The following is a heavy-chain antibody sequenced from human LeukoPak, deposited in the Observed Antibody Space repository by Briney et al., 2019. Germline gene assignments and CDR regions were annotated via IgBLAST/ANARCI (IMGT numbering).Heavy chain of an antibody. V-gene: IGHV4-59*01. D-gene: IGHD3-10*01. CDR1: GGSISSYY. J-gene: IGHJ6*04. CDR3: ARDLVEYYGSGSYYPRTSRYYYYGMDV. CDR2: IYYSGIT. Sequence: MASETLSLTCTVSGGSISSYYWSWIRQPPGKGLEWIGYIYYSGITNYNPSLKSRVTISVDTSKNQFSLKLSSVTAADTAVYYCARDLVEYYGSGSYYPRTSRYYYYGMDVWGKGTTVTVSS.